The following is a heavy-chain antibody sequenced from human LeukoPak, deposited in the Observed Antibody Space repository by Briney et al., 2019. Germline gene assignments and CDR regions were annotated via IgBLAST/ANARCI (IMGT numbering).Heavy chain of an antibody. CDR1: GGSISSGGYY. CDR2: IYHSGST. Sequence: SQTLSLTCTVSGGSISSGGYYWSWIRQPPGKGLEWIGYIYHSGSTYYNPSLKSRVTISVDRSKNQFSLKLSSVTAADTAVYYCARDKDPRDDYSNSFDYWGQGTLVTVSS. D-gene: IGHD4-11*01. J-gene: IGHJ4*02. V-gene: IGHV4-30-2*01. CDR3: ARDKDPRDDYSNSFDY.